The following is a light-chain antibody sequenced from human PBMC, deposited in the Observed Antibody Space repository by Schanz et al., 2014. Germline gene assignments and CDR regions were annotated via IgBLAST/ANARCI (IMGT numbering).Light chain of an antibody. CDR3: CSYAGSSTLV. CDR2: EVS. Sequence: QSALTQPASVSGSPGQSVTISCTGTSSDVGSYNRVSWFQQPPGTAPKLIIYEVSNRPSGVPNRFSGSKSGNTASLTISGLQADDEADYYCCSYAGSSTLVFGGGTKLTVL. CDR1: SSDVGSYNR. V-gene: IGLV2-18*02. J-gene: IGLJ3*02.